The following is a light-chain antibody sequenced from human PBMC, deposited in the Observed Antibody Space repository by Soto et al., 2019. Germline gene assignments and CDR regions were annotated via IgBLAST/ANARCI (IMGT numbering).Light chain of an antibody. V-gene: IGLV3-1*01. Sequence: SYELTQPPSVSVSPGQTASITCSGDTLGNKYVSWYQQKPGQSPILVISQDIKRPSGIPERFSGSNSGNTATLTISGTQAMDEADYYCQAWDSSTGLFVVFGGGTKLTVL. CDR1: TLGNKY. CDR3: QAWDSSTGLFVV. J-gene: IGLJ2*01. CDR2: QDI.